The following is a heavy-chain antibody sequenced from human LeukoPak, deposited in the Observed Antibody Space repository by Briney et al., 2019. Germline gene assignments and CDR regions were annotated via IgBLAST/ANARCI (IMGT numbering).Heavy chain of an antibody. CDR1: GGSFSNYY. Sequence: SETLSLTCTVSGGSFSNYYWSWIRQPPGKGLEWIGYIYYSGNTNYNPSLKSRVTISVDTSKNQFSLKLSSVTAADTAVYYCASLRNTAMVIDYWGQGTLVTVSS. J-gene: IGHJ4*02. CDR2: IYYSGNT. CDR3: ASLRNTAMVIDY. D-gene: IGHD5-18*01. V-gene: IGHV4-59*12.